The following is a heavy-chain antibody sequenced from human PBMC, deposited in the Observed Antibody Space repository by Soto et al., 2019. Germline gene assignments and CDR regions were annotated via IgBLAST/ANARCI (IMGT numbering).Heavy chain of an antibody. J-gene: IGHJ4*02. D-gene: IGHD3-10*01. CDR3: AKEWVGFGELTFFDY. CDR1: GFTFDDYA. V-gene: IGHV3-9*01. CDR2: ISWNSGSI. Sequence: GGSLRLSCAASGFTFDDYAMHWVRQAPGKGLEWVSGISWNSGSIGYADSVKGRFTISRDNAKNSLYLQMNSLRAEDTALYYCAKEWVGFGELTFFDYWGQGTLVTVSS.